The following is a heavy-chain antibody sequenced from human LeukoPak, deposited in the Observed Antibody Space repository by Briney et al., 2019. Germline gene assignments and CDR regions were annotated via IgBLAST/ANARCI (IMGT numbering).Heavy chain of an antibody. Sequence: SETLSLTCTVSGGSISSYYWSWIRQPPGKGLEWIGYIYYSGSTNYNPSLKSRVTISVDTSKNQFSLKLSSVTAADTAVYYCARHRKLGDLDYWGKGTLVTVSS. CDR1: GGSISSYY. D-gene: IGHD7-27*01. CDR3: ARHRKLGDLDY. CDR2: IYYSGST. J-gene: IGHJ4*02. V-gene: IGHV4-59*08.